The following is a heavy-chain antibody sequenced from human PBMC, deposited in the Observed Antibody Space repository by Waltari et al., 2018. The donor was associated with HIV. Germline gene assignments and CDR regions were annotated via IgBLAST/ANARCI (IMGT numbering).Heavy chain of an antibody. CDR1: GYSFTSHA. V-gene: IGHV1-3*05. CDR3: AREMSLIKVIAVAMDV. D-gene: IGHD6-19*01. Sequence: VQLVQSGAEEKRPGASVKISCKASGYSFTSHAIHWVGQAPGQRLEGVGWVNTANGHTKESQHFQGRVTITRDTSATTASMELNSLRSGDTAVYYCAREMSLIKVIAVAMDVWGQGTTVTVSS. J-gene: IGHJ6*02. CDR2: VNTANGHT.